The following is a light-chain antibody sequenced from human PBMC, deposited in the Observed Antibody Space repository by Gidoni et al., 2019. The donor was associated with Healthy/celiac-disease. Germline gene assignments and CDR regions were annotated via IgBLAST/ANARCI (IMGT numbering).Light chain of an antibody. V-gene: IGKV3-20*01. Sequence: EIVLTQSPGTLSLSPGERDTLSCRASQSVSSSYLAWYQQKPGQAPRLLIYGASSRATGIPDRFNGSGSGTDFTLTISRLEPEDFAVYYCQQYGSSTYTFGQGTKLEIK. CDR1: QSVSSSY. CDR2: GAS. J-gene: IGKJ2*01. CDR3: QQYGSSTYT.